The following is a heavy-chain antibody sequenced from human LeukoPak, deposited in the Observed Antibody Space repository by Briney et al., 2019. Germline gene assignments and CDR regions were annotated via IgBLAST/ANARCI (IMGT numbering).Heavy chain of an antibody. V-gene: IGHV3-53*01. CDR2: IYSGGTT. D-gene: IGHD1-1*01. J-gene: IGHJ4*02. Sequence: GGSLRLSCAASGFTVNSNYMSWVRQAPGKGLEWVSVIYSGGTTYYADSVRGRFTISRDNSKRTLYLEMNSLRAEDTAVYFCAKSRSGSANWALQIFDNWGQGTLVTVSS. CDR3: AKSRSGSANWALQIFDN. CDR1: GFTVNSNY.